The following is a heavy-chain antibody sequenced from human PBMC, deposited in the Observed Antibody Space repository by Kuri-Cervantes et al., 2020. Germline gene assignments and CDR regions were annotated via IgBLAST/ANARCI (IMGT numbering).Heavy chain of an antibody. D-gene: IGHD3-22*01. CDR1: GFTFSSYW. CDR2: IKQDGSEK. CDR3: AKDARRYDSSGYYLDY. J-gene: IGHJ4*02. V-gene: IGHV3-7*01. Sequence: GESLKISCAASGFTFSSYWMSWVRQAPGKGLEWVANIKQDGSEKCYVDSVKGRFTISRDNAKNSLYLQMNSLRAEDTAVYYCAKDARRYDSSGYYLDYWGQGTLVTVSS.